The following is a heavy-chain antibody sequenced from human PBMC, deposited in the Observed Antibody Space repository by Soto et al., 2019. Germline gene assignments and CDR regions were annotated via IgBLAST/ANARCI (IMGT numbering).Heavy chain of an antibody. J-gene: IGHJ4*02. CDR3: AKVPASSLTASGDFDY. CDR1: GLTLSNYA. Sequence: SLRLSCAASGLTLSNYAMSWVRQAPGKGLEWVSGISGSGGSTYYAASVKGRFTIVRDNSKNTMSLEMNSLRVEDTAVYYCAKVPASSLTASGDFDYWGQGTLVTVSS. CDR2: ISGSGGST. D-gene: IGHD2-15*01. V-gene: IGHV3-23*01.